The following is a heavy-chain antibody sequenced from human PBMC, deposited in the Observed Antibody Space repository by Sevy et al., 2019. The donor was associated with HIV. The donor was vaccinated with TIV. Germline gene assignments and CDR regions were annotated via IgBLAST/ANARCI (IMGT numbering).Heavy chain of an antibody. Sequence: GGSLRLSCATSGFTFSSYSMHWIRQAPGKGLEWVATISYDGGNKHYADSVKGRFTISRDNFKNSLSLQMNSLRAEDTAMYYCALERLSSDVAEYFQNWGQRTLVTVSS. CDR2: ISYDGGNK. D-gene: IGHD1-1*01. V-gene: IGHV3-30-3*01. CDR1: GFTFSSYS. CDR3: ALERLSSDVAEYFQN. J-gene: IGHJ1*01.